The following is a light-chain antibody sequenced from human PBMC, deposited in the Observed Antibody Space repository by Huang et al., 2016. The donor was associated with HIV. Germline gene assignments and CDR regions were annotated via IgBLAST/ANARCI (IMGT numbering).Light chain of an antibody. V-gene: IGKV1-39*01. J-gene: IGKJ4*01. CDR1: QSIATD. CDR3: QQSYTTPLT. CDR2: SAS. Sequence: DIQMTQSPSFLSASVGDRVTITCRASQSIATDLNWYQQKPGKAPNLLIYSASSLQGGVPSRFSGSGSGTDFTLTISSLQPEDFATYFCQQSYTTPLTFGGGTKVEIK.